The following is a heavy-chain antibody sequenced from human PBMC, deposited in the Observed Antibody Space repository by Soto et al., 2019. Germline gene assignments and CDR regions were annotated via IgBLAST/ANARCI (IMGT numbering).Heavy chain of an antibody. J-gene: IGHJ4*02. CDR3: ASYVTTKGAFDY. D-gene: IGHD4-17*01. CDR2: IIPICGTA. CDR1: GGTFSSYA. V-gene: IGHV1-69*06. Sequence: QVQLVQSGAEVKKPGSSVKVSCKASGGTFSSYAISWVRQAPEQGLEWMGGIIPICGTANYAQKFQGRVTITADKSTSTAYMELSSLRSEDTAVYYCASYVTTKGAFDYWGQGTLVTVSS.